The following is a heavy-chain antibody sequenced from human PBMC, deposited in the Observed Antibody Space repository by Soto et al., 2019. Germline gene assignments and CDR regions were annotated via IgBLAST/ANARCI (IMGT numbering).Heavy chain of an antibody. V-gene: IGHV3-74*01. CDR2: INSDGRST. Sequence: EVQLVESGGGLVQPGGSLRLSCAVSGFTFSSDWMHWVRQAPGKGLVWVSRINSDGRSTRSAGSVKGRFTISRVNAKHTLYLPMNSLRAEQTSVYYWASTMVTAYWGEGTLVTVAP. D-gene: IGHD2-15*01. J-gene: IGHJ4*02. CDR1: GFTFSSDW. CDR3: ASTMVTAY.